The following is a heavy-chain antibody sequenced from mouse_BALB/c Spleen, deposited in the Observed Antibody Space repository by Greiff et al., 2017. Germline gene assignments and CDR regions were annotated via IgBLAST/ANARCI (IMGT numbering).Heavy chain of an antibody. CDR2: ISYSGST. CDR3: ARRVSFAGTDWYVDV. Sequence: EVQLQQSGPGLVKPSQSLSLTCTVTGYSITSDYAWNWIRQFPGNKLEWMGYISYSGSTSYNPSLKSRISITRDTSKNQFFLQLNSVTTEDTATYYCARRVSFAGTDWYVDVWGAGTTVTVSS. CDR1: GYSITSDYA. D-gene: IGHD4-1*01. J-gene: IGHJ1*01. V-gene: IGHV3-2*02.